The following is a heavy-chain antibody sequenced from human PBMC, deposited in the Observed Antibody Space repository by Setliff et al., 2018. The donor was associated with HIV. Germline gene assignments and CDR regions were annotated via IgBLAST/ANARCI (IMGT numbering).Heavy chain of an antibody. Sequence: ASVKVSCKVSGYTFTDYYMHWVQQTPGKGLEWMGLVDPEDGETTYAEKFQGRVTITADTSTDTAYMELSSLRSEDTAVYYCATDYSPYYYDSSGYPNDAFDIWGQGTMVTVSS. V-gene: IGHV1-69-2*01. CDR2: VDPEDGET. D-gene: IGHD3-22*01. CDR1: GYTFTDYY. J-gene: IGHJ3*02. CDR3: ATDYSPYYYDSSGYPNDAFDI.